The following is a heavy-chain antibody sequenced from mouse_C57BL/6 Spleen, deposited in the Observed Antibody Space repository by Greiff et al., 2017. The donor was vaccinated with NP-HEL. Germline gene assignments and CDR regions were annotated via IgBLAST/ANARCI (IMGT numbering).Heavy chain of an antibody. CDR3: ARHEGLSLSSPLDFDV. V-gene: IGHV1-62-2*01. CDR2: FYPGSGSI. CDR1: GYTFTEYT. J-gene: IGHJ1*03. Sequence: VKLQESGAELVKPGASVKLSCKASGYTFTEYTIHWVKQRSGQGLEWIGWFYPGSGSIKYNEKFKDKATLTADKSSSTVYMELSRLTSEDSAVYFCARHEGLSLSSPLDFDVWGTGTTVTVSS. D-gene: IGHD1-1*01.